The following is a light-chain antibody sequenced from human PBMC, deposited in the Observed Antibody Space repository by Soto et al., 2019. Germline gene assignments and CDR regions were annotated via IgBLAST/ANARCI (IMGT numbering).Light chain of an antibody. CDR2: DAS. V-gene: IGKV3-11*01. Sequence: EIVLTQSPGTLSLSPGERATLSCRASQSVHSNLAWFQQHPGQAPRLLIYDASNRATGIPGRFSGSGSGTDFTLTISSLEPEDFAVYYCQQRGNWPRTFGQGTKVDI. CDR3: QQRGNWPRT. J-gene: IGKJ1*01. CDR1: QSVHSN.